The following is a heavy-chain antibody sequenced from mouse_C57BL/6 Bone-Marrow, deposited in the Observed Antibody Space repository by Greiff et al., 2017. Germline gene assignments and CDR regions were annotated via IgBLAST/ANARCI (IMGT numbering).Heavy chain of an antibody. J-gene: IGHJ2*01. CDR2: IYPGDGDT. V-gene: IGHV1-82*01. CDR3: ARFIDY. CDR1: GYAFSSSW. Sequence: QVQLQQSGPELVQPGASVKISCKASGYAFSSSWMNWVKQRPGKGLEWIGRIYPGDGDTNYNGKFKGKATLTADKSSSTAYMQLSSLTSEDSAVYFCARFIDYWGQGTTLTVSS.